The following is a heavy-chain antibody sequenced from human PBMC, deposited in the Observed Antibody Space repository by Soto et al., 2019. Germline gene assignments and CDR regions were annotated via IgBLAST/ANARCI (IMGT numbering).Heavy chain of an antibody. CDR3: ARDGGYCSGGGCDSPPD. V-gene: IGHV1-69*12. Sequence: QVQLVQSGAEVKKPGSSVKVSCKASGGTFSSYAISWVRQAPGQGLEWMGGIIPIFGTAHYAQKFQGRVTMTADESTSTGYMELSSLRPEDTGVYYCARDGGYCSGGGCDSPPDWGQGTLVTVSS. CDR2: IIPIFGTA. J-gene: IGHJ4*02. CDR1: GGTFSSYA. D-gene: IGHD2-15*01.